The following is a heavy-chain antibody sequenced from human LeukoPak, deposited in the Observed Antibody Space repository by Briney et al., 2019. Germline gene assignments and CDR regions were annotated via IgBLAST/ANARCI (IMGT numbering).Heavy chain of an antibody. D-gene: IGHD5-18*01. CDR2: ISISSNYI. CDR3: AKDPRDHSYGWSWRYFDY. CDR1: GFTFSRYS. V-gene: IGHV3-21*01. Sequence: PGGSLRLSCAASGFTFSRYSMNWVRQAPGKGLEWVSSISISSNYIYYPDSLKGRFTISRDNAKNSLYLQMNSLRAEDTAVYYCAKDPRDHSYGWSWRYFDYWGQGTLVTVSS. J-gene: IGHJ4*02.